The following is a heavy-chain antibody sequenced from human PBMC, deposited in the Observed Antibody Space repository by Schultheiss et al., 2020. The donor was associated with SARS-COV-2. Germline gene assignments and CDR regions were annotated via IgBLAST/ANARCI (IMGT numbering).Heavy chain of an antibody. CDR2: IYYSGST. CDR1: GGSISSYY. J-gene: IGHJ3*02. CDR3: ARDREEDAFDI. D-gene: IGHD3-10*01. V-gene: IGHV4-59*12. Sequence: SQTLSLTCTVSGGSISSYYWSWIRQPPGKGLEWIGYIYYSGSTNYNPSLKSRVTMSVDTSKNQFSLKLSSVTAADTAVYYCARDREEDAFDIWGQGTMVTVSS.